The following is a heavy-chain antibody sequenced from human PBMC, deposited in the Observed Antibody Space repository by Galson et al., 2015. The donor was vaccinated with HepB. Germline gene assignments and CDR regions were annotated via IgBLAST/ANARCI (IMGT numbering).Heavy chain of an antibody. Sequence: SVKVSCKASGGTLSSYAISWVRQAPGQGLEWMGRIIPILGIANYAQKFQGRVTITADKSTSTAYMELSSLRSEDTAVYCCARDSSGWYRGPLGWFDPWGQGTLVTVSS. CDR1: GGTLSSYA. J-gene: IGHJ5*02. V-gene: IGHV1-69*04. D-gene: IGHD6-19*01. CDR3: ARDSSGWYRGPLGWFDP. CDR2: IIPILGIA.